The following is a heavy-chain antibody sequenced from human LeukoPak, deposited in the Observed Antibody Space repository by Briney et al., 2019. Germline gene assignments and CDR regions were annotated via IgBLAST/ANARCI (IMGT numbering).Heavy chain of an antibody. CDR1: GYTFTSYA. Sequence: ASVKVSCKASGYTFTSYAMHWVRQAPGQRLEWMGWSNAGNGNTKYSQKFQGRVTITRDTSASTAYMELSSLRSEDTAVYYCARDVTYDSSGLFDYWGQGTLVTVSS. D-gene: IGHD3-22*01. CDR3: ARDVTYDSSGLFDY. V-gene: IGHV1-3*01. CDR2: SNAGNGNT. J-gene: IGHJ4*02.